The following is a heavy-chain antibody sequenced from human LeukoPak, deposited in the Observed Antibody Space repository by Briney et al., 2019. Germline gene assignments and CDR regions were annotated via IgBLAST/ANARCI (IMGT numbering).Heavy chain of an antibody. D-gene: IGHD6-13*01. CDR3: AKESSSNSRAGYGMDV. V-gene: IGHV3-23*01. CDR1: GFTFNNYA. J-gene: IGHJ6*02. Sequence: GGSLRLSCAASGFTFNNYAMNRVRQAPGKGLEWASGISGSGGRTYYADSVKGRFTLSRDNSKNTLYLQMNSLRAEDTAVYYCAKESSSNSRAGYGMDVWGQGTTVTVSS. CDR2: ISGSGGRT.